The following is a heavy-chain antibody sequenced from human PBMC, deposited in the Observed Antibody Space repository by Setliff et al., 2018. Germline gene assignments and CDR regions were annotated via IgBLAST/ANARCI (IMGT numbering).Heavy chain of an antibody. D-gene: IGHD1-1*01. CDR2: IYYRGDT. CDR3: ARTGTYRYFDY. CDR1: GASLSSGTYY. V-gene: IGHV4-39*01. Sequence: TLSLTCTVSGASLSSGTYYWGWIRQPPGKGLEWIGRIYYRGDTYYNASLKGRLTISVDTAQNQFSLRLTSVTAADTAVYYCARTGTYRYFDYWGQGALVTVSS. J-gene: IGHJ4*02.